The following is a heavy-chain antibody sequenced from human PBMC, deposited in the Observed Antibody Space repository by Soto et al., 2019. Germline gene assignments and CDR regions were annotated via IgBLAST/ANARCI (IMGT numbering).Heavy chain of an antibody. Sequence: GGSLRLSCAASGFTFSSFAMSWVSQAPGKGLEWVSAISGSGGSTYYADSVKGRFTISRDNSKNTLYLQMNSLRAEDTAVYYCAKDLRGGIAVAGTWDYWGQGTLVTVSS. D-gene: IGHD6-19*01. CDR1: GFTFSSFA. CDR2: ISGSGGST. V-gene: IGHV3-23*01. J-gene: IGHJ4*02. CDR3: AKDLRGGIAVAGTWDY.